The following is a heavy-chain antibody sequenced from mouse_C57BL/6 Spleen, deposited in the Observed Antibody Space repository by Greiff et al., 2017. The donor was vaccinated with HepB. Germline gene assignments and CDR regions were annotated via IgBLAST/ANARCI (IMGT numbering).Heavy chain of an antibody. CDR3: ASITTAHYYAMDY. CDR1: GFTFTDYY. J-gene: IGHJ4*01. V-gene: IGHV7-3*01. Sequence: EVKVMESGGGLVQPGGSLSLSCAASGFTFTDYYISWVRQPPGKALEWLGFIRNKANGYTTEYSASVKGRFTISRDNSQSILYLKMNALRAEDSATYYMASITTAHYYAMDYWGQGTSVTVSS. CDR2: IRNKANGYTT. D-gene: IGHD1-1*01.